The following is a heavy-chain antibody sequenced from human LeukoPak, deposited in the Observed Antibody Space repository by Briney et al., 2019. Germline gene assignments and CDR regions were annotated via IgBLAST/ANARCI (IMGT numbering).Heavy chain of an antibody. J-gene: IGHJ4*02. Sequence: GGSLRLSCAASGFTFSSYAMSWVRQAPGKGLEWVSAISGSGGSTYYADSVKGRFTISRDNSKNTQYLQMNSLRAEDTAVYYCAKDALITMVRGVSVFDYWGQGTLVTVSS. D-gene: IGHD3-10*01. CDR2: ISGSGGST. V-gene: IGHV3-23*01. CDR1: GFTFSSYA. CDR3: AKDALITMVRGVSVFDY.